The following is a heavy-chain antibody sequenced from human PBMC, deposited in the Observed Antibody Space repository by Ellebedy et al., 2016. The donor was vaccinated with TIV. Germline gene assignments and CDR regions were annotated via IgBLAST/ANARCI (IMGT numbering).Heavy chain of an antibody. CDR2: FDPEDGET. D-gene: IGHD5-24*01. CDR3: ATGYMRSFDY. Sequence: ASVKVSXXVSGYTLTELSMHWVRQAPGKGLEWMGGFDPEDGETIYAQKFQGRVTMTEDTSTDTAYMELSSLRSEDTAVYYCATGYMRSFDYWGQGTLVTVSS. V-gene: IGHV1-24*01. J-gene: IGHJ4*02. CDR1: GYTLTELS.